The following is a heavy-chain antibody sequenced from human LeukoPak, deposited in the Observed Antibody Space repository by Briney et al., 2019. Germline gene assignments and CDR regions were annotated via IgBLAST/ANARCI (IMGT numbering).Heavy chain of an antibody. D-gene: IGHD3-10*01. Sequence: GGSLRLSCAASGFTFSSYWMNWVRQAPGKGLEWVANIKGDGNEKNYVDSVKGRFSISRDNAKNSLYLQMDSLRAEDTAVYYCAKEGAYPIITYDSWGQGALVTVSS. J-gene: IGHJ5*01. CDR3: AKEGAYPIITYDS. CDR2: IKGDGNEK. V-gene: IGHV3-7*01. CDR1: GFTFSSYW.